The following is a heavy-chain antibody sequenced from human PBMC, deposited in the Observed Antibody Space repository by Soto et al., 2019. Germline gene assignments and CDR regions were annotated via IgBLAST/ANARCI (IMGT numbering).Heavy chain of an antibody. D-gene: IGHD3-22*01. CDR1: GYTLTELS. CDR3: ATYRELFGSGYYGFDY. Sequence: QVQLVQSGAEVKKPGASVKVSCKVSGYTLTELSIHWVRQAPGKGLEWMGGFDPEDGETIYAQKFQGRVTMTEDTSKVTAYMELSVLGSEDTAVYYCATYRELFGSGYYGFDYWGQGTLVTGSS. J-gene: IGHJ4*02. V-gene: IGHV1-24*01. CDR2: FDPEDGET.